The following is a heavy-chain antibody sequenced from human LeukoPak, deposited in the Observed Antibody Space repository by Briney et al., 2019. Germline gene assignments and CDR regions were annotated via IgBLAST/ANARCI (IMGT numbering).Heavy chain of an antibody. Sequence: GGSLRLSCAASGFTFSSYAMSWVRQAPGKGLEWVSAISGSGGSTYYVDSVKGRFTISRDNSKNTLYLQMNSLRAEDTAVYYCAKDKVGSSGWYGSYWGQGTLVTVSS. V-gene: IGHV3-23*01. J-gene: IGHJ4*02. CDR1: GFTFSSYA. CDR2: ISGSGGST. D-gene: IGHD6-19*01. CDR3: AKDKVGSSGWYGSY.